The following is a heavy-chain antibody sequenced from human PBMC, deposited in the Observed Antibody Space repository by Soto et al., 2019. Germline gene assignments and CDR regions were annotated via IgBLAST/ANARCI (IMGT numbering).Heavy chain of an antibody. Sequence: SETLSLTCAVSGGSISSGGYSWSWIRQPPGKGLEWIGYIYHSGSTYYNPSLKSRVTISVDSSKNQFSLKLSSVTAADTAVYYCARHGATTTDDAFDIWGRGTMVTVSS. CDR3: ARHGATTTDDAFDI. J-gene: IGHJ3*02. D-gene: IGHD1-26*01. CDR1: GGSISSGGYS. CDR2: IYHSGST. V-gene: IGHV4-30-2*01.